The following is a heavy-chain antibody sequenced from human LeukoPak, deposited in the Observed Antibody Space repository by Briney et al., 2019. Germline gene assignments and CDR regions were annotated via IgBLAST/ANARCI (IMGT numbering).Heavy chain of an antibody. J-gene: IGHJ5*02. CDR2: IYYNGNT. D-gene: IGHD3-22*01. CDR1: GGSIKTYNYY. CDR3: ARARLYSSGVPGWFDP. Sequence: PSETLSLTCSVSGGSIKTYNYYWAWIRQPPGKGLEWIGTIYYNGNTYYNPSLSSRVIIAVDTSRKDFSLKLRPVTAADTAIYYCARARLYSSGVPGWFDPWGRGILVTVSS. V-gene: IGHV4-39*07.